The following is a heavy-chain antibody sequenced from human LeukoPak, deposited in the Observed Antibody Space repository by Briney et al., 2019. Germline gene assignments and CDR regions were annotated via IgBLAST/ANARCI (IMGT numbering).Heavy chain of an antibody. CDR3: ARHFGVVPAAIWFDP. J-gene: IGHJ5*02. Sequence: SETLSLTCAVSGGSISGYYWSWIRQPPGKGLEWIGYIYYSGSTNYNPSLKSRVTISVDTSKNQFSLKLSSVTAADTAVYYCARHFGVVPAAIWFDPWGQGTLVTVSS. D-gene: IGHD2-2*01. V-gene: IGHV4-59*08. CDR2: IYYSGST. CDR1: GGSISGYY.